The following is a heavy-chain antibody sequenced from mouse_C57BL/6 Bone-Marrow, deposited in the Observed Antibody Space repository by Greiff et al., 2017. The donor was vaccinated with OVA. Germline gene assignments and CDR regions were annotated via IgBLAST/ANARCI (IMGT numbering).Heavy chain of an antibody. CDR1: GYTFTSYW. CDR2: IDPSDSYT. CDR3: ARQDGSSPWFAD. D-gene: IGHD1-1*01. V-gene: IGHV1-69*01. Sequence: QVQLQQPGAELVMPGASVKLSCKASGYTFTSYWMHWVKQRPGQGLEWIGEIDPSDSYTNYNQKFKGKSTLTVDKSSSTAYMQLSSLTSEDSAVYYCARQDGSSPWFADWGQGTLVTVSA. J-gene: IGHJ3*01.